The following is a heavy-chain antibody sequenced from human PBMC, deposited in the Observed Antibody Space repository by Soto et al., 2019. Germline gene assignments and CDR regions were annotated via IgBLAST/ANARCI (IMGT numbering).Heavy chain of an antibody. J-gene: IGHJ4*02. CDR1: GGSISPYF. CDR3: GRYSYDGGVYRYYLDY. CDR2: VSYSGIT. Sequence: PSETLSLTCTVSGGSISPYFWNWIRQSPGEGLEWIGYVSYSGITSYNPSLKTRVTISVDTSKNQFSLNLNSLTAADTAVYHCGRYSYDGGVYRYYLDYWGQGTRVTVSS. V-gene: IGHV4-59*08. D-gene: IGHD3-22*01.